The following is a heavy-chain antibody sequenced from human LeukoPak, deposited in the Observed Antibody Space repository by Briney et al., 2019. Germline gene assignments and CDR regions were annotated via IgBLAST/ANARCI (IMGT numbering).Heavy chain of an antibody. J-gene: IGHJ4*02. Sequence: GGSLRLSCAASGFTFSDYYMSWIRQAPGKGLEWVSYISSSGSTIYYADSVKGRFTISRDNAKNSLYLQMNSLRAEDTAVYYCARVTTGELPAASFDYWGQGTLVTVSS. CDR2: ISSSGSTI. CDR1: GFTFSDYY. CDR3: ARVTTGELPAASFDY. V-gene: IGHV3-11*01. D-gene: IGHD2-2*01.